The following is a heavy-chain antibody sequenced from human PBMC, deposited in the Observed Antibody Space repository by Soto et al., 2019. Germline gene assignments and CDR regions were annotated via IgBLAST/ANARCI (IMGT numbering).Heavy chain of an antibody. CDR3: AREGLSGSQPEFDN. V-gene: IGHV3-33*01. CDR2: IWNHGSNT. Sequence: QVQLVESGGGVVQPGRSLRLSCVVSGFIFSSFGMHWVRQAPGKGLEWVGFIWNHGSNTDYVDSVKGRFTISRDNSKNPLYLHMNSLRDEDTAVYYCAREGLSGSQPEFDNWGQGTLVTVSS. CDR1: GFIFSSFG. J-gene: IGHJ4*02. D-gene: IGHD1-26*01.